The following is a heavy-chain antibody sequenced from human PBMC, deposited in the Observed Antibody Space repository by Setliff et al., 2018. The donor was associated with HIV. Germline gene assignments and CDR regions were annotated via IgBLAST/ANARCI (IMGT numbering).Heavy chain of an antibody. CDR3: ARETNSGYSGGWYEGGVYYFDY. J-gene: IGHJ4*02. D-gene: IGHD6-19*01. V-gene: IGHV1-18*01. CDR1: GYTFTSYG. Sequence: ASVKVSCKASGYTFTSYGISWVRQAPGQGLEWMGWISAYNGNTNYAQKLQGRVTMTTDTSTSTAYMELRSLRSDDTAVYYCARETNSGYSGGWYEGGVYYFDYWGQGTRVTVSS. CDR2: ISAYNGNT.